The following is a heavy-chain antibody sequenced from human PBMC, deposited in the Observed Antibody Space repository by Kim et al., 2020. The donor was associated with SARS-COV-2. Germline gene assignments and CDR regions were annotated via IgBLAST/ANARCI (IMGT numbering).Heavy chain of an antibody. D-gene: IGHD2-15*01. Sequence: ASVKVSCKASGYTFTSHDLNWVRQATGQGLEWMGWMNPNSGNTGYAQKFRGRVTLTRDTSMSTAYLELSSLGFHDTAVYYCARGGGRGYCTHTSCYSLDYWGQGTLVTVSS. CDR1: GYTFTSHD. CDR3: ARGGGRGYCTHTSCYSLDY. CDR2: MNPNSGNT. J-gene: IGHJ4*02. V-gene: IGHV1-8*01.